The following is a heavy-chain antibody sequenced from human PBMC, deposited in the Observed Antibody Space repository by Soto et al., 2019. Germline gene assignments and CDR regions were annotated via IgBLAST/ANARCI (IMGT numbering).Heavy chain of an antibody. Sequence: EVQLVESGGGLVQPGGSLRLSCAASGFTFSTYWMHWVRQPPGKGLVWVSRINSDGSSTTYADSVKGRFTISRDNAKNTLYLQMNSLRGEDTALYYCTRGYSNGQFDYGGQGALVTVSS. CDR3: TRGYSNGQFDY. CDR2: INSDGSST. J-gene: IGHJ4*02. D-gene: IGHD5-18*01. V-gene: IGHV3-74*01. CDR1: GFTFSTYW.